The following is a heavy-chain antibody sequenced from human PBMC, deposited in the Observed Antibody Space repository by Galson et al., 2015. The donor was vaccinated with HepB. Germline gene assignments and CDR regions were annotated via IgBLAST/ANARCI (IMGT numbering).Heavy chain of an antibody. Sequence: SLRLSCAASGFIFTRYAISWVRQAPGKGLEWVSSIGGSGGSTYYADSVKGRFTFSRDNSKNTVYLQLNSLRVEDTAVYYCAKVAILGVTPHYFDSWGQGTRVTVSP. CDR2: IGGSGGST. D-gene: IGHD2-21*02. CDR1: GFIFTRYA. V-gene: IGHV3-23*01. CDR3: AKVAILGVTPHYFDS. J-gene: IGHJ4*02.